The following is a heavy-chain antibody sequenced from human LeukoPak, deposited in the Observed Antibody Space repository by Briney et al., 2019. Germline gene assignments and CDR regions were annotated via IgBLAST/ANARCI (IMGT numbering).Heavy chain of an antibody. J-gene: IGHJ4*02. CDR2: ISYDGSNK. CDR3: ARDRYYDSSGYYYELDY. D-gene: IGHD3-22*01. CDR1: GFTFSSYA. Sequence: PGGSLRLSCAASGFTFSSYAMRWVRQAPGKGLEWVAGISYDGSNKYYADSVKGRFTISRDNSKNTLYLQMNSLRAEDTAVYYCARDRYYDSSGYYYELDYWGQGTLVTVSS. V-gene: IGHV3-30*04.